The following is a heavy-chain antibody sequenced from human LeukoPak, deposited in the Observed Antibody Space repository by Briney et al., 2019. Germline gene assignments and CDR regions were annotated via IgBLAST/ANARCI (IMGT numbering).Heavy chain of an antibody. Sequence: GGSLRLSCAASGFTFSSYAMSWVRQAPGKGLEWVSVISGSGGSINYADSVKGRFTISRDNSKNTLYLQMNSLRAEDTAVYYCARPYDTRGYFPDYWGQGTLVTVSS. V-gene: IGHV3-23*01. CDR1: GFTFSSYA. CDR3: ARPYDTRGYFPDY. CDR2: ISGSGGSI. D-gene: IGHD3-22*01. J-gene: IGHJ4*02.